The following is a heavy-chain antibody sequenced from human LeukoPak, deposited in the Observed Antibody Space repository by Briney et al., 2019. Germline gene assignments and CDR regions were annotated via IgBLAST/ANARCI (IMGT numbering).Heavy chain of an antibody. CDR2: ISTSGGDT. J-gene: IGHJ4*02. CDR3: AKGGSYAPLDY. D-gene: IGHD1-26*01. CDR1: GFTFTDSA. V-gene: IGHV3-23*01. Sequence: SGGSLRLSCAASGFTFTDSAMTWVRQAPGKGLEWVSAISTSGGDTIYTDSVKDRSTISRDNSKNTLYLQMNSLRAEDTAIYYCAKGGSYAPLDYWGQGTLVTVSS.